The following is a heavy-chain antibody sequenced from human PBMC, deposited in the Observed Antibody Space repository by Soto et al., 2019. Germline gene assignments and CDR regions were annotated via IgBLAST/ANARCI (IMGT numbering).Heavy chain of an antibody. CDR3: ARGSVVGVDP. J-gene: IGHJ5*02. CDR1: GYTFTSYA. D-gene: IGHD2-15*01. V-gene: IGHV1-3*01. Sequence: QVQLVQSGAEVKKPGASVKVSYKASGYTFTSYAMHWVRQAPGQRLEWMGWINAGNGNTKYSQKFQGRVTITRDTSASTAYMELSSLRSEDTAVYYCARGSVVGVDPWGQGTLVTVSS. CDR2: INAGNGNT.